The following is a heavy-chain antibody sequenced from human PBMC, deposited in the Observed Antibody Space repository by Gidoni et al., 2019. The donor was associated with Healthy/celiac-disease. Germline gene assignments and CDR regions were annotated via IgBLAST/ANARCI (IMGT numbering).Heavy chain of an antibody. CDR3: AHVGYCSSTSCYFRFDY. D-gene: IGHD2-2*01. CDR2: IYWDDDK. CDR1: GFSLSTSGVG. Sequence: QITLKESGPALVKPPQTLTLTCTFSGFSLSTSGVGVGWIRQPPGKALEWLALIYWDDDKRYSPSLKNRLTITKGTSKNQVVLRMTNMDPVDTATYVCAHVGYCSSTSCYFRFDYWGQGTLVTVSS. V-gene: IGHV2-5*02. J-gene: IGHJ4*02.